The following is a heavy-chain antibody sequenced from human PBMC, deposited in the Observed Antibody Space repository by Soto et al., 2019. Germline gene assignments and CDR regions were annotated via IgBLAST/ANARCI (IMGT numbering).Heavy chain of an antibody. CDR2: IYYSGST. CDR3: ARDVISDDDYIISMDV. CDR1: GGSISSRDYY. J-gene: IGHJ6*02. V-gene: IGHV4-30-4*01. D-gene: IGHD4-4*01. Sequence: QVQLQESGPGLVKPSQTLSLTCTVSGGSISSRDYYWTWVRQSPEKGLEWIGYIYYSGSTFYNPSLKGRVSISVDTSKNQFSLKVRSVTAADTAVYYCARDVISDDDYIISMDVWGQGTTVTVS.